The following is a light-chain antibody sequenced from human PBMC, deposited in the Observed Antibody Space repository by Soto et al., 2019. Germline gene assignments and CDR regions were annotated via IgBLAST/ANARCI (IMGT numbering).Light chain of an antibody. J-gene: IGKJ1*01. CDR3: QQYNKWPLT. CDR2: DAS. V-gene: IGKV1-5*01. CDR1: QNIRNW. Sequence: DIQMTQSPSTLSASVGDSVTITCRASQNIRNWLAWYQQKPGKAPNPLTCDASSLKSGVPARCSGSGSGTEFTLTISSLRSEDFALYYWQQYNKWPLTFGQGTKVDIK.